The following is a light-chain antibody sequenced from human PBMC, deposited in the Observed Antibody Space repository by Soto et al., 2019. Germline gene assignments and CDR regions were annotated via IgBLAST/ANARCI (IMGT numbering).Light chain of an antibody. CDR3: SSYTTSNTLI. J-gene: IGLJ2*01. CDR2: EVN. CDR1: SSDVGGYKY. Sequence: QSALTQPASLSGSPGQSITISCTGTSSDVGGYKYVSWYQQHPGKAPKLVIYEVNDRPSGVSNRFSGSKSANTASLTISGLQPEDEADYYRSSYTTSNTLIFGGGTKLTVL. V-gene: IGLV2-14*01.